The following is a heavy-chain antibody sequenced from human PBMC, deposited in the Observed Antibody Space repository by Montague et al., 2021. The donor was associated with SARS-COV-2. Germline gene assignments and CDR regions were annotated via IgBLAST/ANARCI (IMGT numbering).Heavy chain of an antibody. V-gene: IGHV4-59*12. Sequence: SETLSLTCEVSGGSIRSYYWSRIRQSPGKGLEWIGYVHYTGSTKYNPPLKTRVTLSLDTPKNHFSLKLNSVTAADTAVYYCARAQNICFIANCVNYFDLWGQGALVSVSS. CDR3: ARAQNICFIANCVNYFDL. J-gene: IGHJ4*03. CDR1: GGSIRSYY. D-gene: IGHD1-1*01. CDR2: VHYTGST.